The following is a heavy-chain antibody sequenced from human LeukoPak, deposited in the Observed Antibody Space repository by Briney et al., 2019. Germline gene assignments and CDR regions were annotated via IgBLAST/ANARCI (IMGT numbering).Heavy chain of an antibody. CDR3: ATSMVQGVITDWNWFDP. J-gene: IGHJ5*02. D-gene: IGHD3-10*01. V-gene: IGHV1-24*01. CDR1: GYTLTELS. Sequence: GASVKVSCKVSGYTLTELSMHWVRQAPGKGLEWMGGFDPEDGETIYAQKFQGRVTMTEDTSTDTAYMEPSSLRSEHTAVYYCATSMVQGVITDWNWFDPWGQGTLVTVSS. CDR2: FDPEDGET.